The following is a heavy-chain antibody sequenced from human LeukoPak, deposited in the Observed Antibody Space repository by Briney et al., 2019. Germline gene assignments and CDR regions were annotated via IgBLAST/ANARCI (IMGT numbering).Heavy chain of an antibody. CDR3: ARQGSKVVVPAAIAEDYYDSSGYYSYYFDY. D-gene: IGHD3-22*01. J-gene: IGHJ4*02. CDR2: IYTSGST. V-gene: IGHV4-4*07. Sequence: PSETLSLTCTVSGGSISSYYWGWIRQPAGKGLEWIGRIYTSGSTNYNPSLKSRVTMSVDTSKNQFSLKLSSVTAADTAVYYCARQGSKVVVPAAIAEDYYDSSGYYSYYFDYWGQGTLVTVSS. CDR1: GGSISSYY.